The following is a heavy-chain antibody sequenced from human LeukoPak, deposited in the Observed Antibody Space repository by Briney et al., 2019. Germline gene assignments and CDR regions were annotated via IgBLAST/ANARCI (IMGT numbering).Heavy chain of an antibody. CDR1: GGTFSSYA. D-gene: IGHD6-19*01. CDR2: LIPILGIA. CDR3: ASNSNRYSSGWLDY. V-gene: IGHV1-69*04. Sequence: GASVKVSCKASGGTFSSYAISWVRQAPGQGLEWMGRLIPILGIANYAQKFQGRVTITGDKSTSTAYMELSSLRSEDTAVYYCASNSNRYSSGWLDYWGQGTLVTVSS. J-gene: IGHJ4*02.